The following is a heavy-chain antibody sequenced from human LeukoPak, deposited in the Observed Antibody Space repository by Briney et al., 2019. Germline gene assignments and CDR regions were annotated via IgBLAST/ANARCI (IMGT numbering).Heavy chain of an antibody. CDR3: AKEYEIFVGAFDI. J-gene: IGHJ3*02. CDR2: LRKDGSNN. CDR1: GFTFRNYG. Sequence: PGGSLRLSCVASGFTFRNYGMQWVRQAPGRGLEWLAVLRKDGSNNFCADSVKGRFSFSRDNSKDTLYLQMNSLRAEDTAVYYCAKEYEIFVGAFDIWGQGTMVTVSS. D-gene: IGHD3-9*01. V-gene: IGHV3-30*02.